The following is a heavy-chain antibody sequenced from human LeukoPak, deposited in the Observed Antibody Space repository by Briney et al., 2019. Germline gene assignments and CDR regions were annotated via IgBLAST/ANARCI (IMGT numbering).Heavy chain of an antibody. CDR3: ARDREGIAAAGTDFYFDY. CDR2: IKQDGSEK. CDR1: GFTFSSYW. Sequence: GGSLRLSCAAAGFTFSSYWMSWVRQAPGKGLEWVANIKQDGSEKYYVDSVKGRFTISRDNAKNSLYLQMNSLRAEDTAVYCCARDREGIAAAGTDFYFDYWGQGTLVTVSS. V-gene: IGHV3-7*01. J-gene: IGHJ4*02. D-gene: IGHD6-13*01.